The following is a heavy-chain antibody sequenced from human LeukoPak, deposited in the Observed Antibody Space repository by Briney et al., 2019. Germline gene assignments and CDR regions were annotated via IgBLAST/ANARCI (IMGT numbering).Heavy chain of an antibody. CDR3: ARDLAPCSSTSCYPYFDY. V-gene: IGHV1-69*04. CDR2: IIPILGIA. CDR1: GGTFTSYT. Sequence: GASLKVSCKASGGTFTSYTISWVRQAPGQGLEWMGRIIPILGIANYAQKFQGRVTITADKSTSTAYMELSSLRSEDTAVYYCARDLAPCSSTSCYPYFDYWGQGTLVTVSS. J-gene: IGHJ4*02. D-gene: IGHD2-2*01.